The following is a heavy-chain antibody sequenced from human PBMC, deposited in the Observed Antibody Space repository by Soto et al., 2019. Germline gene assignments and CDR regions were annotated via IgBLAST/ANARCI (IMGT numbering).Heavy chain of an antibody. CDR2: VYITGST. J-gene: IGHJ3*02. Sequence: QVQLQESGRGLVKPSETLSLTCNVSGGSISTFYWNWIRQSAEKGLEWIGRVYITGSTNYHPSLKSRVTMSVDTSENQFSLKMSSVTAADTAVYYCARGGRDGFDIWGQVTRVTVSS. V-gene: IGHV4-4*07. CDR3: ARGGRDGFDI. CDR1: GGSISTFY.